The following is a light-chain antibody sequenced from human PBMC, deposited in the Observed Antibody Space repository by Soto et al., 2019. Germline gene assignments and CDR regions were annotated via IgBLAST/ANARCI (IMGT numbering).Light chain of an antibody. V-gene: IGLV1-44*01. J-gene: IGLJ3*02. CDR2: NNN. CDR3: AVWDTSLYGRV. CDR1: SSNIGRNT. Sequence: QSVVTQPPSASGTPGQRVTISCSGSSSNIGRNTVNWYQQFPGTAPNLLIYNNNERPSGVPDRFSGSKSGTSASLAISGLRSEDEADYYCAVWDTSLYGRVFGGGTKLTVL.